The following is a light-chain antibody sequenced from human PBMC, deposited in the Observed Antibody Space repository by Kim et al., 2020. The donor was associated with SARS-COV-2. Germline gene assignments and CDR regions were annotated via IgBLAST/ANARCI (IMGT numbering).Light chain of an antibody. Sequence: ASVKLTGTLSSGHSSYAIAWHQQQPEKGPRYLMKLNSDGSHSKGDGIPDRFSGSSSGAERYLTISSLQSEDEADYYCQTWGTGSCVFGGGTQLTVL. CDR2: LNSDGSH. CDR1: SGHSSYA. J-gene: IGLJ3*02. V-gene: IGLV4-69*01. CDR3: QTWGTGSCV.